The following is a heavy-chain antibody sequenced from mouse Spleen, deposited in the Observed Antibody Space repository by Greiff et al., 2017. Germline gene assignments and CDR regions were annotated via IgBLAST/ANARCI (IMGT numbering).Heavy chain of an antibody. CDR3: ARSGATVVATDAMDY. J-gene: IGHJ4*01. V-gene: IGHV1-80*01. D-gene: IGHD1-1*01. Sequence: QVQLKQSGAELVKPGASVKISCKASGYAFSSYWMNWVKQRPGKGLEWIGQIYPGDGDTNYNGKFKGKATLTADKSSSTAYMQLSSLTSEDSAVYFCARSGATVVATDAMDYWGQGTSVTVSS. CDR1: GYAFSSYW. CDR2: IYPGDGDT.